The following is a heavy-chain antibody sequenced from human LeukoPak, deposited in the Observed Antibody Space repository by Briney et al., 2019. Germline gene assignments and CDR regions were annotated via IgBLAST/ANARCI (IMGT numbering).Heavy chain of an antibody. CDR1: GYTFTSYD. V-gene: IGHV1-8*03. D-gene: IGHD6-6*01. J-gene: IGHJ4*02. Sequence: ASVTVSCKASGYTFTSYDINCVRQATGQGLEWMGWMNPNSGNTGYAQKFQGRVTITRNTSISTAYMELSSLRSEDTAVYYCARGMISSAYSSSSVVDYWGQGTLVTVSS. CDR3: ARGMISSAYSSSSVVDY. CDR2: MNPNSGNT.